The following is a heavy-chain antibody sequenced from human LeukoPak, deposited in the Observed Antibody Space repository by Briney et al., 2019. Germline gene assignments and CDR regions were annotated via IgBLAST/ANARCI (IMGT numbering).Heavy chain of an antibody. CDR2: ISAYNGNT. V-gene: IGHV1-18*01. Sequence: GASVKVSCKASGYTFTSYGISWVRQAPGQGLEWMGWISAYNGNTNYAQKLQGRVTMTADTSTSAAYMELRSLRSDDTAVYYCARENFTMIVSDYWGQGTLVTVSS. CDR3: ARENFTMIVSDY. CDR1: GYTFTSYG. J-gene: IGHJ4*02. D-gene: IGHD3-22*01.